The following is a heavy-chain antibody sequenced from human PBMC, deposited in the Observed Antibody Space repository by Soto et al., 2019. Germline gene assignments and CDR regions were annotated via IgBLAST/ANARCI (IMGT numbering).Heavy chain of an antibody. CDR1: GYSFTSYW. CDR3: ARHCSYGGYVACDY. D-gene: IGHD5-12*01. V-gene: IGHV5-51*01. CDR2: IYPGDSDT. J-gene: IGHJ4*02. Sequence: ASLKISCKGSGYSFTSYWIVWLRRMPAKGLEWIGIIYPGDSDTRYSLSFQAQVTMSVDKTISTAYLQWSSLKASDTAMYYCARHCSYGGYVACDYWGQGTLVNVFS.